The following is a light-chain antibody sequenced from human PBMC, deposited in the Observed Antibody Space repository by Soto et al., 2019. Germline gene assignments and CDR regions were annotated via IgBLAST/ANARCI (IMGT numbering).Light chain of an antibody. CDR3: SSYTSSSTLVV. J-gene: IGLJ2*01. CDR2: DVS. V-gene: IGLV2-14*03. CDR1: SSDVGDYNY. Sequence: QSALTQPASVSGSPGQSITISCTGTSSDVGDYNYVSWYQQHPGEAPKLMIYDVSHRPSGISNRFSGSKSGNTASLTISGLQAEDEADYYCSSYTSSSTLVVFGGGTKLTVL.